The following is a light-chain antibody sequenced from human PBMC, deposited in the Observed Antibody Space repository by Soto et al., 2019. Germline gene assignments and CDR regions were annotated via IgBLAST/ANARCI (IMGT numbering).Light chain of an antibody. J-gene: IGKJ1*01. CDR2: GAS. Sequence: EIVLTQPPGTLSLSPGERATLSCRASQSISSNYLAWYQQKPGQAPRLLIYGASSRAPGIPDRFSGSGSGTAFILSIRRLEPEDFAVLDVQRDGRETPFTVGQGTKVDIK. V-gene: IGKV3-20*01. CDR1: QSISSNY. CDR3: QRDGRETPFT.